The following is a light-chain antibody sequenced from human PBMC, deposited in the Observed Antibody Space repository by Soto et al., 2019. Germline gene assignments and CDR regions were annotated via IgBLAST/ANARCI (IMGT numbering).Light chain of an antibody. Sequence: DIVLTQSPASLSLPPGERATLSCRASQSVSSSFLAWYQQKTGQAPRLIIYGASRRATGIADRFTGSGSGTDFTLTISRLEPDDFAVYYCQQYDSSLTFGLGTKVEIK. CDR1: QSVSSSF. V-gene: IGKV3-20*01. J-gene: IGKJ1*01. CDR2: GAS. CDR3: QQYDSSLT.